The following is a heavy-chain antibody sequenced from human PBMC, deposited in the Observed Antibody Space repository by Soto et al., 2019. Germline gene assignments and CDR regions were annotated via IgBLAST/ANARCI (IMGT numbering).Heavy chain of an antibody. D-gene: IGHD3-10*01. CDR1: GASISSYY. V-gene: IGHV4-59*01. Sequence: SETLSLTCTVSGASISSYYWIWIRQPPGKGLEWLGYILYTGNTNYSPSLKSRVTMSVDTSKNQVSLKLSAVTAADTAVYFCARAAYGSGSYYAPYYYYAMDVWGQGTTVTVS. CDR3: ARAAYGSGSYYAPYYYYAMDV. J-gene: IGHJ6*02. CDR2: ILYTGNT.